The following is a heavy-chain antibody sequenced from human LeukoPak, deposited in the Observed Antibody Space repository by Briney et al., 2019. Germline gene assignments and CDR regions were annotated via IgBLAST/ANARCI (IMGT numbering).Heavy chain of an antibody. CDR3: GRDLPTVTSIDY. J-gene: IGHJ4*02. D-gene: IGHD4-17*01. V-gene: IGHV3-23*01. Sequence: GGTLRLSCAASGFTFTNYGMIWVRQAPGRGLEWVSAISGSGGSTYYADSVKGRFTISRDNAKNSLYLQMNSLRAEDTAVYYCGRDLPTVTSIDYWGQGTLVTVSS. CDR1: GFTFTNYG. CDR2: ISGSGGST.